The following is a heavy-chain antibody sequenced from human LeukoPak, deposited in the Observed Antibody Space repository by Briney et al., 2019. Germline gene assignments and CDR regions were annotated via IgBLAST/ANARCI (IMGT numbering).Heavy chain of an antibody. CDR2: IYSGGST. Sequence: PGGSLSLSCAASGFPFRSNYMSGVRQAPGKGLEGVAVIYSGGSTYYADAVEGRVTISRDKYKKTLYLQMNSLRAEDTAVYYCARDVIAARLGYYYYYMDVWGKGTTVTVSS. D-gene: IGHD6-6*01. J-gene: IGHJ6*03. V-gene: IGHV3-53*01. CDR3: ARDVIAARLGYYYYYMDV. CDR1: GFPFRSNY.